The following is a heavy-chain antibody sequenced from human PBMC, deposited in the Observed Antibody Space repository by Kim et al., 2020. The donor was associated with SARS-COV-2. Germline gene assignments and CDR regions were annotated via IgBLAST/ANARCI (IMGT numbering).Heavy chain of an antibody. D-gene: IGHD3-10*01. V-gene: IGHV3-23*01. J-gene: IGHJ4*02. CDR3: AKPTLLWFGEPGVDY. CDR1: GFTFSSYA. CDR2: ISGSGGST. Sequence: GGSLRLSCAASGFTFSSYAMSWVRQAPGKGLEWVSAISGSGGSTYYADSVKGRFTISRDNSKNTLYLQMNSLRAEDTAVYYCAKPTLLWFGEPGVDYWGQGTLVTVSS.